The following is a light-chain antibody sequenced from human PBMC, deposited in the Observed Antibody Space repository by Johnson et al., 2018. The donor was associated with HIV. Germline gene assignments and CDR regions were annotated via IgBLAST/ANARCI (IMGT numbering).Light chain of an antibody. Sequence: QSVLTQPPSVSAAPGQKVTISCSGSSSNIGNNYVSWYQQVPGTAPKLLIYENNKRPSGIPDRFSGSKSGPSATLGIAGLQTGDEADYYCGTWDNSRITCGVFGTGTKVTVL. CDR3: GTWDNSRITCGV. CDR1: SSNIGNNY. J-gene: IGLJ1*01. V-gene: IGLV1-51*02. CDR2: ENN.